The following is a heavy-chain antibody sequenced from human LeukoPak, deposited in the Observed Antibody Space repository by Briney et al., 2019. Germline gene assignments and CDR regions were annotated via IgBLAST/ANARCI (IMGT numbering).Heavy chain of an antibody. CDR1: GYTFTSYG. V-gene: IGHV1-18*01. Sequence: GASVKVSCKASGYTFTSYGISWVRQAPGQGLEWMGWINPNSGGTNYAQKFQGRVTMTTDTSTSTAYMELRSLRSDDTAVYYCARDLLPYVWGSYRRGDPFDYWGQGTLVTVSS. CDR3: ARDLLPYVWGSYRRGDPFDY. CDR2: INPNSGGT. J-gene: IGHJ4*02. D-gene: IGHD3-16*02.